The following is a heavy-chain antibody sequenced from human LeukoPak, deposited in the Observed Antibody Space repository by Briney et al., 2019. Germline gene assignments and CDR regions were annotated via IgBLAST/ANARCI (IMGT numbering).Heavy chain of an antibody. V-gene: IGHV1-18*01. J-gene: IGHJ4*02. CDR2: ISAYNGDT. Sequence: ASVKVSCKASGYTFIRYGISWVRQAPGQGLEWMGWISAYNGDTTYAENLQGRVTMTRDTSTNTASMELKSLRSDDTAVYYCARDQAYYYDGSGYYPLDHWGQGTLVTVSS. CDR3: ARDQAYYYDGSGYYPLDH. CDR1: GYTFIRYG. D-gene: IGHD3-22*01.